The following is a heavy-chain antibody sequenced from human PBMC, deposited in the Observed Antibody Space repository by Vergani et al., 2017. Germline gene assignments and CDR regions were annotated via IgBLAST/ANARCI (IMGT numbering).Heavy chain of an antibody. CDR2: ISSSSSYI. D-gene: IGHD4-17*01. CDR3: ARTTVTSV. V-gene: IGHV3-21*01. CDR1: GFTFSSYS. J-gene: IGHJ4*02. Sequence: EVQLVESGGGLVKPGGSLRLSCAASGFTFSSYSMNWVRQAQGKGLEWVSSISSSSSYIYYADSVWDRFTISRDNANNSLYLQMNSLIAEDTAMYYCARTTVTSVWGQGTLVTVSS.